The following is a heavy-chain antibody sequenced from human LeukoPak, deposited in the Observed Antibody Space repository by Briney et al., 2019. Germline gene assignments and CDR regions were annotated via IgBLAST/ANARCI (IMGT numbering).Heavy chain of an antibody. Sequence: GESLQISCQGSGYRFSDYWIGWVRQLPGKGLEWMGVIYPSDSHNKYSPSFQGQVTISADKSINTAHLQWSSLKASDTAMYYCARHGTPAAAGSVFDIWGQGTMVTVSS. V-gene: IGHV5-51*01. CDR3: ARHGTPAAAGSVFDI. CDR2: IYPSDSHN. D-gene: IGHD6-13*01. J-gene: IGHJ3*02. CDR1: GYRFSDYW.